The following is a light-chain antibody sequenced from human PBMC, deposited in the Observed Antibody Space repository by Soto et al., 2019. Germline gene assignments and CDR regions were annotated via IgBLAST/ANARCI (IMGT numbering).Light chain of an antibody. CDR1: SSDIGTYNF. J-gene: IGLJ2*01. CDR3: SSDTTTTTLI. V-gene: IGLV2-14*01. Sequence: QSALTQPASVSGSPGQSITISCTGTSSDIGTYNFVSWYQQHPGKAPKLLIHEINNRPSGVSIRFSGSKSVNTASLTISGLQAEDEADYYCSSDTTTTTLIFVGGTQVTVL. CDR2: EIN.